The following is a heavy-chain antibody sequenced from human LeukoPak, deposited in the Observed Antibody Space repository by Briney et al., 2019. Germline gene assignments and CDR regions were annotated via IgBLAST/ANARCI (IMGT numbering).Heavy chain of an antibody. J-gene: IGHJ4*02. D-gene: IGHD4/OR15-4a*01. CDR3: AKQVEGLTKYYFDY. CDR1: GFTFSDYY. V-gene: IGHV3-11*01. CDR2: ISSSGSTI. Sequence: PGGSLRLSCAASGFTFSDYYMSWIRQAPGKGLEWVSYISSSGSTIYYADSVKGRFTISRDNAKNSLYLQMNSLRAEDTAVYYCAKQVEGLTKYYFDYWGQGTLVTVSS.